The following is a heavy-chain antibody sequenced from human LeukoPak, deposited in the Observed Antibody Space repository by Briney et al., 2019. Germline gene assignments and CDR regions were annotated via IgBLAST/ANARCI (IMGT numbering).Heavy chain of an antibody. J-gene: IGHJ4*02. D-gene: IGHD5-24*01. CDR1: GFTFSSYA. CDR3: ARDNMRWLQLGGFDY. CDR2: ISYDGSNK. Sequence: GGSLRLSCAASGFTFSSYAMHWVRQAPGKGLEWVAVISYDGSNKYYADSVKGRFTISRDNSKNTLYLQMNSLRAEDTAVYYCARDNMRWLQLGGFDYWGQGTLVTVSS. V-gene: IGHV3-30*04.